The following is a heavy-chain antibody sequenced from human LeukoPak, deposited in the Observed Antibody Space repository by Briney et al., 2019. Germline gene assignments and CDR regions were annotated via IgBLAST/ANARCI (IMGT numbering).Heavy chain of an antibody. CDR2: MNPSGGST. D-gene: IGHD6-6*01. J-gene: IGHJ4*02. CDR1: GYTFTSYY. Sequence: ASVKVSCKASGYTFTSYYMHWVRQAPGQGLEWMGIMNPSGGSTTHAQKFQGRVTMTRDTSTGTVYMELSSLRSEDTAVYYCTSSSSEETTAYWGQGTLVTVSS. V-gene: IGHV1-46*01. CDR3: TSSSSEETTAY.